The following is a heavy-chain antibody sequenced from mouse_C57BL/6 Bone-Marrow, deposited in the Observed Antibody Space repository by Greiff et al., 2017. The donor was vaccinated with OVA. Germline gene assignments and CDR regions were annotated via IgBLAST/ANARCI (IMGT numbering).Heavy chain of an antibody. Sequence: EVQLVESGGDLVKPGGSLKLSCAASGFTFSSYGMSWVRQTPDKRLEWVATISSGGRYTYYPDSVKGRFTISRDNAKNTLYLQMSSLKSEDTAMYYCARHYYGSPYAMDYWGQGTSVTVSS. V-gene: IGHV5-6*01. D-gene: IGHD1-1*01. CDR3: ARHYYGSPYAMDY. CDR1: GFTFSSYG. J-gene: IGHJ4*01. CDR2: ISSGGRYT.